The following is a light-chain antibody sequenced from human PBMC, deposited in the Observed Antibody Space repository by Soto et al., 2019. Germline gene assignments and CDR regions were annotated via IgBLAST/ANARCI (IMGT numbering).Light chain of an antibody. V-gene: IGKV1-33*01. CDR3: QQANSFPLT. J-gene: IGKJ4*01. CDR2: DAP. CDR1: QDIRGY. Sequence: DIQMSQSPSSLSASVGDRVTITCQASQDIRGYLNWYQQKPGKPPKLLIYDAPNFETGVSKSVSGSGSGTDFTLTISSLQPEDFATYYCQQANSFPLTFGGGTKVDIK.